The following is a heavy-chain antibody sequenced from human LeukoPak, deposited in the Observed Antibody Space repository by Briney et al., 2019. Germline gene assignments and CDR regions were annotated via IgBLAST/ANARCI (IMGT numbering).Heavy chain of an antibody. CDR2: IIPIFGTA. Sequence: SVKVSCKASGGTFSSYAITWVRQAPGQGLEWMGRIIPIFGTANYAQKFQGRVTITTDESTSTAYMELSSLRSEDTAVYYCARDSPSPTYDLVDAFDIWGQGTMVTVSS. V-gene: IGHV1-69*05. CDR1: GGTFSSYA. D-gene: IGHD3-3*01. CDR3: ARDSPSPTYDLVDAFDI. J-gene: IGHJ3*02.